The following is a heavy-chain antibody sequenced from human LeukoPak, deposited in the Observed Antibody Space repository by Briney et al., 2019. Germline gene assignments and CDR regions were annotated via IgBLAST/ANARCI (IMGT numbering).Heavy chain of an antibody. J-gene: IGHJ4*02. CDR3: ARVNWNGLVDY. D-gene: IGHD1-1*01. CDR1: GGSLSTYY. Sequence: PSETLSLTCTVSGGSLSTYYWSWIRQPPGKGLEWIGYIYNSGSTNFSPSLRSRVTISVDTSKNHLSLELRSVTAADTAVYYCARVNWNGLVDYWGQGTLVTVSS. CDR2: IYNSGST. V-gene: IGHV4-59*01.